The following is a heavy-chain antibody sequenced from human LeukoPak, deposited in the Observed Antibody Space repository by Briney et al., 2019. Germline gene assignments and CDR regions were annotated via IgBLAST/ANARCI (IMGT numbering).Heavy chain of an antibody. CDR3: AKYGNSGWVIDN. Sequence: SETLSLTCTVSGGSIGSDYWTWIRQPPGEGMAYIGYIYYTGGTNYNPSLKGRVTISVDTSKNQFSLKLSSVTAADTAVYFCAKYGNSGWVIDNWGQGTLVTVSS. V-gene: IGHV4-59*08. J-gene: IGHJ4*02. CDR2: IYYTGGT. D-gene: IGHD6-19*01. CDR1: GGSIGSDY.